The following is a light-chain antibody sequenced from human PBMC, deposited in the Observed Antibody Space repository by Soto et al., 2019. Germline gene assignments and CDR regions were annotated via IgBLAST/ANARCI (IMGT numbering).Light chain of an antibody. Sequence: EIVMTQSPATLSVSPGERATLSCRASQSVDINLAWYQQKPGQAPRLLIYGSSTRATGIPARFSGSGSGTEFTLPLSRLQSEDFAVYYCQQYNNWPRTFGPGTKVDIK. CDR2: GSS. CDR3: QQYNNWPRT. J-gene: IGKJ3*01. V-gene: IGKV3-15*01. CDR1: QSVDIN.